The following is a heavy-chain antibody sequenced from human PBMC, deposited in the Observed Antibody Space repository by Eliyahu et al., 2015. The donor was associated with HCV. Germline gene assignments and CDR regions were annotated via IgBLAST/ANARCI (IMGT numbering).Heavy chain of an antibody. CDR2: IKSKTDGGTT. CDR1: XFXFSXAX. CDR3: TTEIPYYYGSGSPDY. Sequence: EVQLVESGXGLVKXGGSXRLSCAASXFXFSXAXMNWVRQAPGRGLEWVGRIKSKTDGGTTDHATPVKGRFTISRDDSKNTLYLQMNSLKTEDTAVYYCTTEIPYYYGSGSPDYWGQGTLVTVSS. V-gene: IGHV3-15*07. D-gene: IGHD3-10*01. J-gene: IGHJ4*02.